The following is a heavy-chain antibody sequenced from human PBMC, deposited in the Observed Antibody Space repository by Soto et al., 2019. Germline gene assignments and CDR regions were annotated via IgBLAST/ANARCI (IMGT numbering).Heavy chain of an antibody. V-gene: IGHV3-7*01. CDR1: GFTFVNYW. J-gene: IGHJ4*02. D-gene: IGHD2-15*01. CDR2: IKEDGSEK. Sequence: WGSLRLSCAASGFTFVNYWITFFRHSPGRGLEWVANIKEDGSEKHYVDSVKGRFTISRDNAKNSLHLQMNSLRVEDTAVYFCSRDVVVGAKALNYWGQGALVTVSS. CDR3: SRDVVVGAKALNY.